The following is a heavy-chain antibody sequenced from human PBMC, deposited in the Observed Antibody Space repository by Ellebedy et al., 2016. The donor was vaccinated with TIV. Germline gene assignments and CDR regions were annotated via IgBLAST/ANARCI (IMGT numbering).Heavy chain of an antibody. CDR1: GGTFSSYG. Sequence: AASVKVSCKASGGTFSSYGISWARQAPGQGLEWMGGIIPILGKANYAQKFQCRVTITADESTYTAYMELSRLRSEDTAVYYCARVGNYYGGNPSYYFDYWGQGTLVTVSS. V-gene: IGHV1-69*10. CDR2: IIPILGKA. CDR3: ARVGNYYGGNPSYYFDY. D-gene: IGHD4-23*01. J-gene: IGHJ4*02.